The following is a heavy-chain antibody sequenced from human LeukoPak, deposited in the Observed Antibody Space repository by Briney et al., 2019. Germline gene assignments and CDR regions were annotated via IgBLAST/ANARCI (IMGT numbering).Heavy chain of an antibody. CDR1: GFTFSSYS. V-gene: IGHV3-21*01. J-gene: IGHJ4*02. CDR3: ARDQFETSPPGDYFDY. Sequence: GGSLRLSCAASGFTFSSYSMNWVRQAPGKGLEWVSSISSSSYIYYADSVKGRFTISRDNAKNSLYLQMNSLRAEDTAVYYCARDQFETSPPGDYFDYWGQGTLVTVSS. CDR2: ISSSSYI. D-gene: IGHD2-2*01.